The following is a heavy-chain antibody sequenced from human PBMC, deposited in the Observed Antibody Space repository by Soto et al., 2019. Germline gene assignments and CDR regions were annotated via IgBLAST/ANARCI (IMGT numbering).Heavy chain of an antibody. J-gene: IGHJ3*02. CDR2: IYYSGST. Sequence: SETLSLTWTFAGCSISSSSCCWGWIRKPPGKGLEWIGSIYYSGSTYYNPSLKSRVTISVDTSKNQFSLKLSSVTAADTAVYYCASRTPTGTTSGDDAFDIWGQGTMVTVSS. CDR3: ASRTPTGTTSGDDAFDI. D-gene: IGHD1-1*01. CDR1: GCSISSSSCC. V-gene: IGHV4-39*01.